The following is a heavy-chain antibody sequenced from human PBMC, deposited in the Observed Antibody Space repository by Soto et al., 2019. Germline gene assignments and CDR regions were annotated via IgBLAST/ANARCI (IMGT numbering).Heavy chain of an antibody. CDR3: ARVVRWLQPIHYCMDV. J-gene: IGHJ6*02. V-gene: IGHV3-21*01. D-gene: IGHD5-12*01. CDR2: ISSSSSYI. Sequence: GGSLRLSCAASGFTFSSYSMNWVRQAPGKGLEWVSSISSSSSYIYYADSVKGRFTISRDNAKNSLYLQMNSLRAEDTAVYYCARVVRWLQPIHYCMDVWGQGTTVTVSS. CDR1: GFTFSSYS.